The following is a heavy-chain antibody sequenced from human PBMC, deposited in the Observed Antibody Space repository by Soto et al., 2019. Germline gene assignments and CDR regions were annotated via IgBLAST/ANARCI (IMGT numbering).Heavy chain of an antibody. CDR2: IIPMFRTT. D-gene: IGHD3-16*01. CDR3: AGGDGGADAFDL. Sequence: QVQLVQSGTEVRKPGSSVNVSCQTSGDTFDTYTFSWVRQAPGQGLQWMGEIIPMFRTTTYAPRFQARLTLTADDSTRIVYMQLNSLTFEDTAVYYCAGGDGGADAFDLWGQGTMIAVSS. J-gene: IGHJ3*01. CDR1: GDTFDTYT. V-gene: IGHV1-69*12.